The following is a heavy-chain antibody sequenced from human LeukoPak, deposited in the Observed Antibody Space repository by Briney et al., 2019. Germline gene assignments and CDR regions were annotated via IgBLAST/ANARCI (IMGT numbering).Heavy chain of an antibody. CDR1: GFTFSDYY. D-gene: IGHD6-13*01. CDR3: ARVPAAGINYFDY. CDR2: INSSGSTI. V-gene: IGHV3-11*01. J-gene: IGHJ4*02. Sequence: GGSLRLSCAASGFTFSDYYMSWIRQAPGKGLEWVSYINSSGSTIYYADSVKGRFTISRDNAKNSLYLQMNSLRAEDTAVYYCARVPAAGINYFDYWGQGTLVTVSS.